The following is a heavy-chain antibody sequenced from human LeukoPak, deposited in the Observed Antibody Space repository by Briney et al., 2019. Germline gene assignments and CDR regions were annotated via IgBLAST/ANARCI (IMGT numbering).Heavy chain of an antibody. D-gene: IGHD2-21*01. V-gene: IGHV3-30*04. CDR2: ISYDGNNK. CDR3: ARAEEVFLDY. J-gene: IGHJ4*02. CDR1: GFTFSSYA. Sequence: GRSRRLACAASGFTFSSYAMGWVRQAEGEGRGWVAVISYDGNNKHYADSVKRRFTLSRDNSKNTLYLQMNSRRAEDTAVYYCARAEEVFLDYWGQGTLVTVSS.